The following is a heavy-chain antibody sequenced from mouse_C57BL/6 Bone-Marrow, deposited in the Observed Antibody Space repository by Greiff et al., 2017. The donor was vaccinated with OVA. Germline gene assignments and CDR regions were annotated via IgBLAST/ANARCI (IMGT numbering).Heavy chain of an antibody. CDR1: GFTFSSYT. J-gene: IGHJ1*03. CDR3: ARRGGNPCFDV. Sequence: EVQVVESGGGLVKPGGSLKLSCAASGFTFSSYTMSWVRQTPEKRLEWVATISGGGGNTYYPDSVKGRFTISRDNAKNTLYLQMSSLRSEDTALYYCARRGGNPCFDVWGTGTTVTVSS. V-gene: IGHV5-9*01. D-gene: IGHD2-1*01. CDR2: ISGGGGNT.